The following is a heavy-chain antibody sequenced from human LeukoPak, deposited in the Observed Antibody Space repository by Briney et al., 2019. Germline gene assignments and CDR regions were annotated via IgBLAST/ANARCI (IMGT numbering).Heavy chain of an antibody. CDR1: GGSIGSGDYY. J-gene: IGHJ3*02. Sequence: PSQTLSLTCTVSGGSIGSGDYYWSWIRQPPWKGLEWIGYIYYSGSTYYNPSLKSRVTISVDTSKNQFSLKLSSVTAADTAVYYCARGLNYDFDAFDIWGQGTMVTVSS. V-gene: IGHV4-30-4*08. CDR2: IYYSGST. CDR3: ARGLNYDFDAFDI. D-gene: IGHD3-3*01.